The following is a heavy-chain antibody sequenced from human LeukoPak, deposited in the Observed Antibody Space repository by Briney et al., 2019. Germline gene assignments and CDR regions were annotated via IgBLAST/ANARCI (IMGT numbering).Heavy chain of an antibody. D-gene: IGHD6-13*01. CDR1: GYSISRGYY. V-gene: IGHV4-38-2*02. CDR2: IYHSGST. Sequence: SETLSLTCTVSGYSISRGYYWGWIRQSPGKGLEWIGSIYHSGSTYYNPSLKSRVSISVDTSKNQFSLKLSSVTAADTAVYYCAGGYSSSFYYMDVWGKGTTVTVSS. J-gene: IGHJ6*03. CDR3: AGGYSSSFYYMDV.